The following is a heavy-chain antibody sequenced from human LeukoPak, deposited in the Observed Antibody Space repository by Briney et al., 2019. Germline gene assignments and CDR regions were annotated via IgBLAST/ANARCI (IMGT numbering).Heavy chain of an antibody. Sequence: GGSLRLSCAASGFTFSDCHIHWVRQAPGKGLDWVALIWYDEDAKFYVDSVKGRFTISRDNSKDTLYLQMNSLGVEDTAVYYCARERGGDAFDIWGQGTMVTVSS. CDR2: IWYDEDAK. CDR1: GFTFSDCH. D-gene: IGHD2-15*01. CDR3: ARERGGDAFDI. J-gene: IGHJ3*02. V-gene: IGHV3-33*01.